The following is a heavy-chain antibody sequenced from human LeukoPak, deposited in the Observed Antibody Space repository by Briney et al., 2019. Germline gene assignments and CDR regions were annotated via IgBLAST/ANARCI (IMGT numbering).Heavy chain of an antibody. CDR1: GFTFSSYS. V-gene: IGHV3-48*01. Sequence: GGSLRLSCAASGFTFSSYSMNWVRQAPGEGLEWVSYISSSSSTIYYADSVKGRFTISRDNAKNSLYLQMNSLRGEDTAVYYCARGKGLHTFDYWGQGTLVTVSS. CDR2: ISSSSSTI. J-gene: IGHJ4*02. D-gene: IGHD2-15*01. CDR3: ARGKGLHTFDY.